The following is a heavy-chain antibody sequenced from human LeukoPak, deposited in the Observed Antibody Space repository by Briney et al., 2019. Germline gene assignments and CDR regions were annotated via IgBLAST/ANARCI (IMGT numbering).Heavy chain of an antibody. CDR1: GGSFSGYY. Sequence: SETLSLICAVYGGSFSGYYWSWIRQPPGKGLEWIGEINHSGSTNYNPSLKSRVTISVDTSKNQFSLKLSSVTAADTAVYYCARRGLDIVVVPAAIGGYEDGFPFDYWGQGTLVTVSS. J-gene: IGHJ4*02. D-gene: IGHD2-2*01. CDR3: ARRGLDIVVVPAAIGGYEDGFPFDY. V-gene: IGHV4-34*01. CDR2: INHSGST.